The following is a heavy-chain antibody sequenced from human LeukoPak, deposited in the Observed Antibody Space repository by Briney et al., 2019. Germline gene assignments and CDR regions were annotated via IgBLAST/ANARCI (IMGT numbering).Heavy chain of an antibody. V-gene: IGHV1-46*01. J-gene: IGHJ1*01. D-gene: IGHD6-19*01. CDR3: ARVAGPSSAEYFQH. CDR1: GGTFSSYA. CDR2: INPSGGST. Sequence: GASVKVSCNASGGTFSSYAISWVRQAPGQGLEWMGIINPSGGSTSYAQKFQGRVTMTRDTSTSTVYMELSSLRSEDTAVYYCARVAGPSSAEYFQHWGQGTLVTVSS.